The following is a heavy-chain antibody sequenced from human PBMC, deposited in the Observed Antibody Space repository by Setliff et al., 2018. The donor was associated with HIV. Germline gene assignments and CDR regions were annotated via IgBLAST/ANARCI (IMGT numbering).Heavy chain of an antibody. CDR1: GGTFSSFA. Sequence: ASVKVSCKASGGTFSSFAISWVRQAPGQGLEWLGRIIPIFGTPNYAQKFQGRVTITADKSTSTAYMELSSLRSEDTAVYYCARWREDRRDFDYWGQGTLVTVTS. CDR2: IIPIFGTP. J-gene: IGHJ4*02. CDR3: ARWREDRRDFDY. V-gene: IGHV1-69*06. D-gene: IGHD3-22*01.